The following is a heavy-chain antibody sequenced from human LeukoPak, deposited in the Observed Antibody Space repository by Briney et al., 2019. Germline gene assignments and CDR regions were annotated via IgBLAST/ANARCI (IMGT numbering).Heavy chain of an antibody. V-gene: IGHV3-20*04. CDR3: ARDYSGSSWYDY. CDR2: INWNGGST. Sequence: GGSLRLSCAASGFTFDDYGMSWVRQAPGKGLEWVSGINWNGGSTGYADSVKGRFTISRDNAKNSLYLQTNSLRAEDTALYYCARDYSGSSWYDYWGQGTLVTVSS. J-gene: IGHJ4*02. CDR1: GFTFDDYG. D-gene: IGHD6-13*01.